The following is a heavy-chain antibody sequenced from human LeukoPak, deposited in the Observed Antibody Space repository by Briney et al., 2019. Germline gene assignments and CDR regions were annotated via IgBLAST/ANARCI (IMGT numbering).Heavy chain of an antibody. CDR3: AKRSGYTAGWFFDF. CDR1: GFSFSSYA. CDR2: ISGSGDNT. D-gene: IGHD5-12*01. Sequence: GGSLRLSCAASGFSFSSYAMSWVRQAPGKGLEWVSSISGSGDNTYYAESAKGRFTISRDNSKNTLFLQMNSLRAEDTAVFYCAKRSGYTAGWFFDFWGQGTLVTVSS. V-gene: IGHV3-23*01. J-gene: IGHJ4*02.